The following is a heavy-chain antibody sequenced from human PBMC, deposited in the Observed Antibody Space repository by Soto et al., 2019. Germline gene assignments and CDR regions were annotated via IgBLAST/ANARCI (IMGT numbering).Heavy chain of an antibody. CDR2: ISSSSSYI. D-gene: IGHD3-3*01. V-gene: IGHV3-21*01. CDR1: GFTFSSYS. Sequence: PGGSLRLSCAASGFTFSSYSMNWVRQAPGKGLEWVSSISSSSSYIYYADSVKGRFTISRDNAKNSLYLQMNSLRAEDTAVYYCARGSDVLRFLEWLSNDAFDIWGQGTMVTVSS. CDR3: ARGSDVLRFLEWLSNDAFDI. J-gene: IGHJ3*02.